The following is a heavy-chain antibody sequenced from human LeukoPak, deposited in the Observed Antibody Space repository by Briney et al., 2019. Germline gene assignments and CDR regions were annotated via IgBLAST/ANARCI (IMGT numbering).Heavy chain of an antibody. CDR1: GYTFTDSL. CDR2: IHRNDGGT. Sequence: ASVKVSCKASGYTFTDSLLHWVRQAPGQGLEWMAWIHRNDGGTYSAQKFQGRVTTARDTSINTAYMELSGLTSDDTAVYFWARGGWGGGSDAFDLWGQGTMVIVSS. V-gene: IGHV1-2*02. J-gene: IGHJ3*01. D-gene: IGHD3-16*01. CDR3: ARGGWGGGSDAFDL.